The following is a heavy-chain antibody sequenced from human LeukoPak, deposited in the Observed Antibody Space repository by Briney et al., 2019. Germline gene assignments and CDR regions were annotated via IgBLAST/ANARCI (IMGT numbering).Heavy chain of an antibody. CDR3: AKVSRNDYGDYEAPYFFDY. V-gene: IGHV3-23*01. CDR2: ISGSGADT. D-gene: IGHD4-17*01. J-gene: IGHJ4*02. CDR1: GFTFSSYA. Sequence: GGSLGLSCAASGFTFSSYAMSWVRQAPGKGLEWVSAISGSGADTYYADSVKGRFTISRDNSKNTLYLQMNSLRADDTAVYYCAKVSRNDYGDYEAPYFFDYWGQGTLVTVSS.